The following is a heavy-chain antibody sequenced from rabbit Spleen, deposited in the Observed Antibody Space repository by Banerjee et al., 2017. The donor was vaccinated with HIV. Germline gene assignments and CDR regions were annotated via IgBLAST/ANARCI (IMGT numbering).Heavy chain of an antibody. CDR2: IDTGSRDFT. D-gene: IGHD8-1*01. CDR1: GVSFSNYNF. Sequence: LVEYGGDLVQPGASLTLTCTASGVSFSNYNFMCWVRQAPGKGLEWIACIDTGSRDFTYYANWVNGRFSISRENAQNTVFLQMTSLTAADTATYFCARDGAGGSYFALWGPGTLVTVS. J-gene: IGHJ4*01. V-gene: IGHV1S40*01. CDR3: ARDGAGGSYFAL.